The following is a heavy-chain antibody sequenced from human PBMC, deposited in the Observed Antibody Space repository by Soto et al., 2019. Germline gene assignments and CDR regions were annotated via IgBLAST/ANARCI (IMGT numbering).Heavy chain of an antibody. Sequence: SETLSLTCTVSGGSISSYYWSWIRQPPGKGLEWIGYIYYSGKTYYNPSLKSRVTISVDTSKNQFSLKLTSVTAADTAVYYCARVGNWNAGIGTWGQGALLTVSS. V-gene: IGHV4-59*01. D-gene: IGHD1-1*01. CDR3: ARVGNWNAGIGT. J-gene: IGHJ5*02. CDR2: IYYSGKT. CDR1: GGSISSYY.